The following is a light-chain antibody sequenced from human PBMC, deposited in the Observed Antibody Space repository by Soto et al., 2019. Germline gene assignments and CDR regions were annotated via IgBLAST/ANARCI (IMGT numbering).Light chain of an antibody. CDR3: QQYNSYRT. J-gene: IGKJ1*01. CDR2: DAS. V-gene: IGKV1-5*01. Sequence: DIQMTQSPSTLSAPVGDRVTITCRARQSISSWLAWYQQKPGKAPKLLIYDASTLESGVPSRFSGSGSGTEFTLTISSLQPDDFATYYCQQYNSYRTFGQGTKVDIK. CDR1: QSISSW.